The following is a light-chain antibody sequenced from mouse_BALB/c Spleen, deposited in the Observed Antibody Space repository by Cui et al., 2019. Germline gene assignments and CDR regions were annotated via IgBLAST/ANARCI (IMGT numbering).Light chain of an antibody. CDR1: SRVNY. V-gene: IGKV4-50*01. CDR2: YTS. Sequence: ENVLTQSPAIMSASLGEKVTMSCRASSRVNYSDGYQQKAEAAPKLWMYYTSNLAPGVPARFSGSGSGNAYSLTISSMEGEDAATYYCQQFTSSPYTFGGGTKLEIK. J-gene: IGKJ2*01. CDR3: QQFTSSPYT.